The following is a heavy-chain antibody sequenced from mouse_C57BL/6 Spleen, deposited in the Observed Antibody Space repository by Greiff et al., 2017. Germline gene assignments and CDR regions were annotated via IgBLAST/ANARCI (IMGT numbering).Heavy chain of an antibody. CDR3: TATIRGFDY. V-gene: IGHV6-3*01. CDR1: GFTFSNYW. D-gene: IGHD1-1*01. J-gene: IGHJ2*01. Sequence: EVKLVESGGGLVQPGGSMKLSCVASGFTFSNYWMNWVRQSPEKGLEWVAQIRLKSDNYATHYAESVKGRFTISRDDSKSSVYLQMNNLRAEDTGIYYCTATIRGFDYWGQGTTLTVSS. CDR2: IRLKSDNYAT.